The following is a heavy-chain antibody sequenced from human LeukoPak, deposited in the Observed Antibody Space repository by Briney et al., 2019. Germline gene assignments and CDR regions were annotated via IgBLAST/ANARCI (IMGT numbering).Heavy chain of an antibody. V-gene: IGHV5-51*01. Sequence: GASLKISCKASGSSFTNYWIGWVRQLPGKGLEWMGIIYPGDSDTRYSPSFQGQVTISADKSISTAYLQWSSLKASDTAMYYCAKQGYGDYAANFDPWGQGTLVTVSS. J-gene: IGHJ5*02. CDR3: AKQGYGDYAANFDP. D-gene: IGHD4-17*01. CDR1: GSSFTNYW. CDR2: IYPGDSDT.